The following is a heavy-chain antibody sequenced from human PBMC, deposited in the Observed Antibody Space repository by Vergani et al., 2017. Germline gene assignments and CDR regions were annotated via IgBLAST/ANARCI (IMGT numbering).Heavy chain of an antibody. J-gene: IGHJ4*02. CDR3: VKGKGTFEN. D-gene: IGHD1-7*01. CDR1: GFIFSSHG. Sequence: QVQLVEWGGGVVQPGGSLRLSCTASGFIFSSHGLHWVRQAPGKGLEWLAFIRYDGRRRDYGASVKGRFTISRDNSKNMVYIQMNSLRPEDTAVYYCVKGKGTFENWGQGTLVTVTS. CDR2: IRYDGRRR. V-gene: IGHV3-30*02.